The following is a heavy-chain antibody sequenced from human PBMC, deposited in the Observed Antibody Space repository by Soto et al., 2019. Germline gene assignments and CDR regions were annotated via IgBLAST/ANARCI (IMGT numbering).Heavy chain of an antibody. Sequence: GASVKVSCKASGGTFSSYAISWVRQAPGQGLEWMGGIIPIFGTANYAQKFQGRVTITADKSTSTAYMELSSLRSEDTAVYYCARKGFSITGTPGWFDPWGQGTLVTSPQ. CDR2: IIPIFGTA. D-gene: IGHD1-20*01. V-gene: IGHV1-69*06. CDR1: GGTFSSYA. J-gene: IGHJ5*02. CDR3: ARKGFSITGTPGWFDP.